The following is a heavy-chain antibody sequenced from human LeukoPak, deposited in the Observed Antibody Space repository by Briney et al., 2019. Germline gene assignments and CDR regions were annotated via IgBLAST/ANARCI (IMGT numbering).Heavy chain of an antibody. Sequence: GGSLRLSCAASGFTFSSYSMNWVRQAPGKGLEWVSSISSSSSYIYYADSVKGRFTISRDNAKNSLYLQMNSLRAEDTAVYYCAREEASSGWYPGRFDPWGQGTLVSVSS. CDR1: GFTFSSYS. V-gene: IGHV3-21*01. CDR2: ISSSSSYI. J-gene: IGHJ5*02. CDR3: AREEASSGWYPGRFDP. D-gene: IGHD6-19*01.